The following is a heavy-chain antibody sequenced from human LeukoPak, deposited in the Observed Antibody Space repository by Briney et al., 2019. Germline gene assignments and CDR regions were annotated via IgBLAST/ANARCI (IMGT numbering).Heavy chain of an antibody. CDR1: GFTFSSYW. J-gene: IGHJ5*02. V-gene: IGHV3-7*03. D-gene: IGHD2-21*01. Sequence: GGSLRLSCAASGFTFSSYWMSWVRQAPGKGLEWVANIKQDGSEKYYVDSVKGRFTISRDNAKNSVYLQMTSLRDEDTALYYCAKDVGTIARNLDLWGQGTLLIVSS. CDR3: AKDVGTIARNLDL. CDR2: IKQDGSEK.